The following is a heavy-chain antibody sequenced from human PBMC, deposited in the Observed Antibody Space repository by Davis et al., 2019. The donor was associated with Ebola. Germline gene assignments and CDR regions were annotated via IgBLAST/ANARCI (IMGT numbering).Heavy chain of an antibody. CDR1: GGTFSSYA. V-gene: IGHV1-2*04. CDR3: ARGGTTGGRYYGMDV. CDR2: INPNSGGT. D-gene: IGHD1-1*01. J-gene: IGHJ6*02. Sequence: ASVKVSCKASGGTFSSYAISWVRQAPGQGLEWMGWINPNSGGTNYAQKFQGWVTMTRDTSISTAYMELSRLRSDDTAVYYCARGGTTGGRYYGMDVWGQGTTVTVSS.